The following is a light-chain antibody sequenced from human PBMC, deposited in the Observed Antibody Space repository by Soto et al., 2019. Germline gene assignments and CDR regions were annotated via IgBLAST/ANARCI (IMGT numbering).Light chain of an antibody. CDR3: SSYTSSSTLVV. V-gene: IGLV2-14*01. Sequence: QSVLTQPASVSGSPGQSITISCNGTSRDVGGYNSVSWYQQHPGKAPKLMIYDVSNRPSGVSNRFSGSKSGNTASLTISGLQAEDEADYYCSSYTSSSTLVVFGGGTKVTVL. J-gene: IGLJ2*01. CDR1: SRDVGGYNS. CDR2: DVS.